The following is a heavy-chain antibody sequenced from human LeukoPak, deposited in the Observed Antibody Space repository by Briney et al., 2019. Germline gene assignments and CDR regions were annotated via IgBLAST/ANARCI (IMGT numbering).Heavy chain of an antibody. J-gene: IGHJ4*02. CDR3: ARDLWRKDFGVAHY. CDR1: GFTFSSYW. V-gene: IGHV3-74*01. D-gene: IGHD3-3*01. CDR2: TNSDGSST. Sequence: GGSLRLSCAASGFTFSSYWMHWVRQAPGKGLVWVSRTNSDGSSTSYADSVKGRFTISRDNAKNTLYLQMNSLRAEDTAVYYCARDLWRKDFGVAHYWGQGTLVTVSS.